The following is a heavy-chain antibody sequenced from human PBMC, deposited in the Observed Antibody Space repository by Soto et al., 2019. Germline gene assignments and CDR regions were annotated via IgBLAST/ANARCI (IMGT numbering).Heavy chain of an antibody. V-gene: IGHV4-31*03. CDR1: GGSISSGGYY. D-gene: IGHD2-2*01. CDR3: ARGDPSLRSCISTSCHNWFDP. J-gene: IGHJ5*02. CDR2: IYYSGST. Sequence: QVQLQESGPGLVKPSQTLSLTCTVSGGSISSGGYYWSWIRQHPGKGLEWIGYIYYSGSTYYNPSPKGRVTISVDTSKSQFPLKLSSVTAADTAVYYCARGDPSLRSCISTSCHNWFDPWGQGTLVTVSS.